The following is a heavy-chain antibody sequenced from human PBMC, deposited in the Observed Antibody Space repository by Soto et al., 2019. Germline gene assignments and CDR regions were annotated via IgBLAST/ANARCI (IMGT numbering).Heavy chain of an antibody. Sequence: EVQLVESGGGLVQPGGSPRLSCAASGFTFSSYSMNWVRQAPGKGLEWVSYISSSSSTIYYADSVKGRFTISRDNAKNFLCLQMNGLRAEDTAVYYCASLGGSSGSWGQGTLVTVSS. V-gene: IGHV3-48*01. D-gene: IGHD6-19*01. CDR1: GFTFSSYS. J-gene: IGHJ5*02. CDR2: ISSSSSTI. CDR3: ASLGGSSGS.